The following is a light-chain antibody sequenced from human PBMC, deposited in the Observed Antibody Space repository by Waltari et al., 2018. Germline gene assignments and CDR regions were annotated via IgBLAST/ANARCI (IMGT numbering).Light chain of an antibody. Sequence: QSALTQEASVSGTVGQKVTLPCLGNAKHVGIHGVGWYQQTSGAPKTVMIGSSRPSGIPDRFSGSQSGTTASLTISGLQPEDDGDYYCSTWDYGLSTHVFGGGTKVTVL. J-gene: IGLJ1*01. V-gene: IGLV1-44*01. CDR3: STWDYGLSTHV. CDR1: AKHVGIHG. CDR2: GSS.